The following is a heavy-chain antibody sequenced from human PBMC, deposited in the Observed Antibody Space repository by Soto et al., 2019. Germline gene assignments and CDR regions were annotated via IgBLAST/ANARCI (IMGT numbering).Heavy chain of an antibody. D-gene: IGHD3-22*01. CDR3: DSSGYFWL. V-gene: IGHV3-48*02. CDR1: GYTFRGYG. CDR2: ISSDETIV. Sequence: PGVPLRLSCEGFGYTFRGYGMIWVRQAPGKGLECVSYISSDETIVNYADSVKGRFTISRDSAKNSLFLQMNSLRDEDTALDYYDSSGYFWLWGQGTLVTVSS. J-gene: IGHJ4*02.